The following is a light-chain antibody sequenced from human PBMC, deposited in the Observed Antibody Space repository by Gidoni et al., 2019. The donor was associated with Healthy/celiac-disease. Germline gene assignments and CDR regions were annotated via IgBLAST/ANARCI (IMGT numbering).Light chain of an antibody. V-gene: IGLV2-14*01. CDR3: SSYTSSSTSVV. Sequence: QSALTQPASVSGSPGQSITISCTGTSSDVVSYNYVSWYQQHPGKAPKLMIYEVSNRPSGVSNRFSGSKSGNTASLTISGLQAEDEAEYYCSSYTSSSTSVVFGGGTKLTVL. CDR2: EVS. CDR1: SSDVVSYNY. J-gene: IGLJ2*01.